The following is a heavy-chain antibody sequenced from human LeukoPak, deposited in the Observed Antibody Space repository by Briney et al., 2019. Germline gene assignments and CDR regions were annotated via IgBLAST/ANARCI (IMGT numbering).Heavy chain of an antibody. CDR1: GFTVSSNY. CDR3: AKTRKGFWSGYYRG. V-gene: IGHV3-53*01. Sequence: GGSLRLSCAASGFTVSSNYMSWVRQAPGKGLEWVSVIYSGGSTYYADSVKGRFTISRDNSKNTLYLQMNSLRAEDTAVYYCAKTRKGFWSGYYRGWGQGTLVTVSS. J-gene: IGHJ4*02. D-gene: IGHD3-3*01. CDR2: IYSGGST.